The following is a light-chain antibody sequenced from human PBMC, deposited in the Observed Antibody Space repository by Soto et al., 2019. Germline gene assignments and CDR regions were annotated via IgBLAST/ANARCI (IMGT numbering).Light chain of an antibody. Sequence: EIVMTQSPVTLSVSPGERASLSCRASQSVSSDLAWYQHKPGQAPRLLIYGASTRATGIPARFSGSGSGTEFTLTISSLQSEDFAVYYCQQYNEWPSFGQVTNLEIK. J-gene: IGKJ2*01. V-gene: IGKV3-15*01. CDR2: GAS. CDR3: QQYNEWPS. CDR1: QSVSSD.